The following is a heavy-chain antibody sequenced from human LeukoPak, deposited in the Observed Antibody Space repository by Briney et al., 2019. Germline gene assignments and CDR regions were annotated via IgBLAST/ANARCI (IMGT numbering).Heavy chain of an antibody. D-gene: IGHD5-24*01. Sequence: KPSETLSLTCTVSGGSVSSGSNYWTWIRQPPGKGLEWIGYIYYTGSTNYNPSLKSRVAISVDTSKNQFSLKLSSVTAADTAVYYCARRGVEMAAIMESNWFDPWGQGTMVADSS. CDR3: ARRGVEMAAIMESNWFDP. V-gene: IGHV4-61*01. CDR1: GGSVSSGSNY. CDR2: IYYTGST. J-gene: IGHJ5*02.